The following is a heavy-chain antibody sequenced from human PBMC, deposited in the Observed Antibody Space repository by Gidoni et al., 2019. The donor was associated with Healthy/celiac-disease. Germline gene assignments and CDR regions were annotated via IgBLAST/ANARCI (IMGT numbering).Heavy chain of an antibody. J-gene: IGHJ4*02. CDR1: GGTFSSYP. Sequence: QVQLVQSGAEAKKPGSSVKVSCKASGGTFSSYPLSWVRQSPGQGLEWMGGIIPIFGTANYAQKFQGRVTITADESTSTAYMELSSLRSEDTAVYYCAIQSSGWDYYFDYWGQGTLVTVSS. CDR2: IIPIFGTA. V-gene: IGHV1-69*01. CDR3: AIQSSGWDYYFDY. D-gene: IGHD6-19*01.